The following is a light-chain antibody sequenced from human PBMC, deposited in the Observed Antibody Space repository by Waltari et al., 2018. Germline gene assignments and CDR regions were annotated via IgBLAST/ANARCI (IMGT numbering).Light chain of an antibody. J-gene: IGLJ7*01. CDR2: EEN. V-gene: IGLV1-51*02. CDR3: GTWDSSLSGAV. CDR1: SSNIGNNY. Sequence: QSVLTQPPSVSAAPGQRVTIFCSGGSSNIGNNYVSWYRQLPGTAPKLLIYEENERPPGIPDRFSGSKSGTSATLDITGLQAGDEADYYCGTWDSSLSGAVFGGGTHLTVL.